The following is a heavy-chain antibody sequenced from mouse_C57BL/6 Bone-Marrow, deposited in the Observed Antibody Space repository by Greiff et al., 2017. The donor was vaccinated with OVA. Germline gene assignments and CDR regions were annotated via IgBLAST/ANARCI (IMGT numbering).Heavy chain of an antibody. J-gene: IGHJ4*01. D-gene: IGHD1-1*01. V-gene: IGHV1-18*01. CDR2: INPNNGGT. CDR3: ARAPLITTVVEDDAMDY. Sequence: VQLQQSGPELVKPGASVKIPCKASGYTFTDYNMDWVKQSHGKSLEWIGDINPNNGGTIYNQKFKGKATLTVDKSSSTAYMELRSLTSEDTAVYYCARAPLITTVVEDDAMDYWGQGTSVTVSS. CDR1: GYTFTDYN.